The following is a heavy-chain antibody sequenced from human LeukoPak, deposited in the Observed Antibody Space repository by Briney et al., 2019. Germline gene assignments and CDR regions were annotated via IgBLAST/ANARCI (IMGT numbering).Heavy chain of an antibody. V-gene: IGHV1-69*04. CDR1: GGTFSSYA. CDR2: IIPILGIA. D-gene: IGHD2-8*01. J-gene: IGHJ6*02. Sequence: SVKVSCKASGGTFSSYAISWVRQAPGQGLEWMGRIIPILGIANYAQKFQGRVTITADKSTSTAYMELSSLRSEDTAVYYCATPYCTNGVCSWDTNGMDVWGQGTTVTLSS. CDR3: ATPYCTNGVCSWDTNGMDV.